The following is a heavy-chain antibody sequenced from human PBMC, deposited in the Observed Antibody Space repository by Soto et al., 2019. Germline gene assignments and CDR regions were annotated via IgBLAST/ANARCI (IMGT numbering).Heavy chain of an antibody. Sequence: SETLSLTCTVSGGSISSYYWSWIRQPPGKGLEWIGEINHSGSTNYNPSLKSRVTISVDTSKNQFSLKLSSVTAADTAVYYCARGPGQLALYWGQGTLVTVSS. J-gene: IGHJ4*02. CDR2: INHSGST. CDR1: GGSISSYY. V-gene: IGHV4-34*01. D-gene: IGHD6-6*01. CDR3: ARGPGQLALY.